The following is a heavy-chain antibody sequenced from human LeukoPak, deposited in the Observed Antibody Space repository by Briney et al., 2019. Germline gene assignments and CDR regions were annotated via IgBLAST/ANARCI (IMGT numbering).Heavy chain of an antibody. D-gene: IGHD6-6*01. CDR2: IYSGSNT. Sequence: PGGSLRLSCTASGFIVSRNSMSWVRQAPGKGLEWVSVIYSGSNTYYADTVKGRFTISRDNSKNTLYLQMNSLRAEDTAVYYCARDNAPYTSSSSGLGLFDYWGQGTLVTVSS. CDR1: GFIVSRNS. V-gene: IGHV3-53*01. CDR3: ARDNAPYTSSSSGLGLFDY. J-gene: IGHJ4*02.